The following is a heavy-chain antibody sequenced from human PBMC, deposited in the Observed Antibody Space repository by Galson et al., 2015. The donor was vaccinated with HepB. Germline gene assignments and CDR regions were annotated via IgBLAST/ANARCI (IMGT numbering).Heavy chain of an antibody. J-gene: IGHJ6*02. CDR3: ARDVYYSHEDGMDV. Sequence: SLRLSCAASGFTFSSYSMNWVRQAPGKGLEWVSSISSSSSYTYYADAVKGRFTISRDNAKNSLYLQMNSLRAEDTAVYYCARDVYYSHEDGMDVWGQGTTVTVSS. V-gene: IGHV3-21*01. CDR1: GFTFSSYS. D-gene: IGHD4-11*01. CDR2: ISSSSSYT.